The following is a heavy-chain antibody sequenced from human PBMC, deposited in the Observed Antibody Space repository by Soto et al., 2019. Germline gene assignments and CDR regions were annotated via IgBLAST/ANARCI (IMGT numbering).Heavy chain of an antibody. CDR1: GLSVSDNY. V-gene: IGHV3-53*01. CDR2: MYAGGDT. D-gene: IGHD2-21*01. CDR3: VSRIPSWVFDY. Sequence: LRLSCGASGLSVSDNYMGWVRQAPGRGLEWVSVMYAGGDTHYADSVKGRFTISRDKSENALYLQMNSLRDEDTGVYFCVSRIPSWVFDYWGLGTLVTVS. J-gene: IGHJ4*01.